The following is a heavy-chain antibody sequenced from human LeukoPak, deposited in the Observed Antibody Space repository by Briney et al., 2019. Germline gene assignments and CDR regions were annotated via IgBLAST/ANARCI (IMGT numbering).Heavy chain of an antibody. Sequence: SETLSLTCALYGGSFSGYYWSWIRQPPGKGLEWIGEINHSGSTNYNPSLKSRVTISVDTSKNQFSLKLSSVTAADTAVYYCARQHHDYGDYGLRAFDYWVQGTLVTVSS. D-gene: IGHD4-17*01. V-gene: IGHV4-34*01. CDR1: GGSFSGYY. CDR2: INHSGST. CDR3: ARQHHDYGDYGLRAFDY. J-gene: IGHJ4*02.